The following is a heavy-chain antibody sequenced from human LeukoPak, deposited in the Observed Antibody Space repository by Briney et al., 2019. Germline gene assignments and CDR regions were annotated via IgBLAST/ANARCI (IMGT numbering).Heavy chain of an antibody. Sequence: GGSLRLSCAASGFTFSSYAMSWVRQAPGKGLEWVSVISGSGAGTFYAYADSVKGRFTISRDISKNTLYLQMNSLRAEDTAVYFCAKDLYDFWSGRPDYWGQGTLVTVSS. CDR3: AKDLYDFWSGRPDY. CDR2: ISGSGAGT. V-gene: IGHV3-23*01. CDR1: GFTFSSYA. J-gene: IGHJ4*02. D-gene: IGHD3-3*01.